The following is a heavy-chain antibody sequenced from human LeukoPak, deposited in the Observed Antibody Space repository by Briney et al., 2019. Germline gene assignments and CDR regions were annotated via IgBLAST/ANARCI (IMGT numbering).Heavy chain of an antibody. CDR1: GVMFRSYW. Sequence: GGSLRLSCAASGVMFRSYWMNWVRQAPGKGLEWVANIKQDGSEKYYVDSVKGRFTISRDNAKNSVYLQMNSLRAEDTAVYYCSRRHHFGFLDSWGQGTLVTVSS. V-gene: IGHV3-7*01. CDR3: SRRHHFGFLDS. D-gene: IGHD3-10*01. CDR2: IKQDGSEK. J-gene: IGHJ4*02.